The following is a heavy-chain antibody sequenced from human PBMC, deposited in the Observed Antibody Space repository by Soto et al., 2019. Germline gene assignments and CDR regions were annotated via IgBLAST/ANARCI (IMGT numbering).Heavy chain of an antibody. Sequence: GGSLRLSCAASGFTFSNFWMTWVRQAPGKGLEWVATINQDGSQKYYVDSVKGRFTISRDNAENSLYLQMNSLRAEDTAVYYCARERAVAVLGQGTMVTVSS. V-gene: IGHV3-7*01. CDR3: ARERAVAV. J-gene: IGHJ3*01. D-gene: IGHD6-19*01. CDR1: GFTFSNFW. CDR2: INQDGSQK.